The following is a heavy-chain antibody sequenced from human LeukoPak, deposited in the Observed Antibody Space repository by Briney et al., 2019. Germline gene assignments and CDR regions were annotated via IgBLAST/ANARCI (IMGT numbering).Heavy chain of an antibody. D-gene: IGHD6-6*01. V-gene: IGHV3-23*01. J-gene: IGHJ6*02. CDR3: AKDGSSSSSEDYGMDV. CDR2: ISGSGGST. CDR1: GFTFSSYA. Sequence: QPGGSLRLSCAASGFTFSSYAMSWVRQAPGKGLEWVSAISGSGGSTYYADSVKGRFTISRDNSKNTLYLQMNSLRAEDTAVHYCAKDGSSSSSEDYGMDVWGQGTTVTVSS.